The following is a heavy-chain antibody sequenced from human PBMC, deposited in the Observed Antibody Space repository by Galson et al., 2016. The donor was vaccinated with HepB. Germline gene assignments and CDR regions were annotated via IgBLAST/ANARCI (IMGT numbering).Heavy chain of an antibody. V-gene: IGHV3-21*01. CDR2: ISSSSTYI. Sequence: SLRLSCAASGFTFSSYSMNWVRQAPGKGREWVSFISSSSTYIYYADSVRGRFTISRDNAKNSLYLQMNSLRAEDTAVYYCARLVENWNEAGRSDSWGQGTLVTVSS. J-gene: IGHJ4*02. D-gene: IGHD1-1*01. CDR1: GFTFSSYS. CDR3: ARLVENWNEAGRSDS.